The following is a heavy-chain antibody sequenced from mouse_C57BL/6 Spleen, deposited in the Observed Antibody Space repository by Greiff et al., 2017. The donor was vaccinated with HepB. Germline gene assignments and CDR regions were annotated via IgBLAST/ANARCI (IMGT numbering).Heavy chain of an antibody. J-gene: IGHJ2*01. CDR1: GFTFSDYG. D-gene: IGHD1-1*01. V-gene: IGHV5-17*01. Sequence: EVQGVESGGGLVKPGGSLKLSCAASGFTFSDYGMHWVRQAPEKGLEWVAYISSGSSTIYYADTVKGRFTISRDNAKNTLFLQMTSLRSEDTAMYYCARLGGSLDYWGQGTTLTVSS. CDR3: ARLGGSLDY. CDR2: ISSGSSTI.